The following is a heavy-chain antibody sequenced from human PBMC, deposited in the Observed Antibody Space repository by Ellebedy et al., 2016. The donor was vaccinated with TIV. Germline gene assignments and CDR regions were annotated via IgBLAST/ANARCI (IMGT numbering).Heavy chain of an antibody. D-gene: IGHD3-10*01. CDR1: GYTFTSYA. V-gene: IGHV1-3*01. CDR3: ARMYSGGLMDY. CDR2: INAGNGNT. J-gene: IGHJ4*02. Sequence: AASVKVSCKASGYTFTSYAMHWVRQAPGQRLHWMGWINAGNGNTKYSQKFQGRVTITRDTSASTAYMELSSLRSEDTAVYYCARMYSGGLMDYWGQGTLVTVPS.